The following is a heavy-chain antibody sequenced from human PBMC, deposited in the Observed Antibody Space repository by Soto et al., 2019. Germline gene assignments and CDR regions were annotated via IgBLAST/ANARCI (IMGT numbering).Heavy chain of an antibody. CDR1: RFAFGGYA. V-gene: IGHV3-30*03. CDR2: IPFHGREK. Sequence: ALRLSCAASRFAFGGYAFPWVRQAPGEGLEWGALIPFHGREKWYADSVKGRFTISRDNSRNMVFLQMDSLRGEDTAVYLCARAFCSPTSCYHHGGPQYISYYGMDVWGQGTAVTVSS. D-gene: IGHD2-2*01. J-gene: IGHJ6*02. CDR3: ARAFCSPTSCYHHGGPQYISYYGMDV.